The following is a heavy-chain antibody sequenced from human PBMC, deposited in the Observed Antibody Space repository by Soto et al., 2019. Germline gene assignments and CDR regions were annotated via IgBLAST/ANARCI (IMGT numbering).Heavy chain of an antibody. CDR2: ISGGASEK. V-gene: IGHV3-7*01. CDR1: GFMFSAYW. Sequence: EVQLVESGGRLVQPGGSLRLSCAASGFMFSAYWMSWVRQDPGKGLEWVATISGGASEKFYVDSVKGRFTISRDDSKTTLSLQMNSLRYEDTAVYYCVTEDWQRFDSWGQGTLVTVSS. J-gene: IGHJ4*02. D-gene: IGHD2-21*01. CDR3: VTEDWQRFDS.